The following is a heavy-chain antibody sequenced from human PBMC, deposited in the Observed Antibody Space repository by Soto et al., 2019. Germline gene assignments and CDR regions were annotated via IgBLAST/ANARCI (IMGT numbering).Heavy chain of an antibody. CDR2: IYYSGST. CDR3: VIDYFWSGYPLMAV. Sequence: PSETLSLTCTVSGGSISSSSYYWGWIRQPPGKGLEWIGSIYYSGSTYYNPSLKSRVTISVDTSKNQFSLKLSSVTAVDTAVYFCVIDYFWSGYPLMAVWGQGTKVPV. CDR1: GGSISSSSYY. D-gene: IGHD3-3*01. V-gene: IGHV4-39*01. J-gene: IGHJ6*02.